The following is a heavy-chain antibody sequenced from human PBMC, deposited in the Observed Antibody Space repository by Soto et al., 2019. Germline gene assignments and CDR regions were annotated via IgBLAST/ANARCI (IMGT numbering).Heavy chain of an antibody. CDR1: GFTFSSYA. D-gene: IGHD1-26*01. J-gene: IGHJ4*02. V-gene: IGHV3-30-3*01. CDR2: ISYDGSNK. CDR3: AGTTYDY. Sequence: QVQLVESGGGVVQPGRSLRLSCAASGFTFSSYAMHWVRQAPGKGLEWVAVISYDGSNKYYADYVKGRFTISRDNSKNKLYLQMNSLRAEDTAVYYCAGTTYDYWGQGTLVTVSS.